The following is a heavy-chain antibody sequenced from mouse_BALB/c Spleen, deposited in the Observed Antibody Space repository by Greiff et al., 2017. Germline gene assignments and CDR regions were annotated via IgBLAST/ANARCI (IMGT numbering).Heavy chain of an antibody. J-gene: IGHJ3*01. CDR2: IDTSDSYT. CDR3: ERYGGGNYAWFAY. D-gene: IGHD2-1*01. CDR1: GYTFTDYW. Sequence: QVQLQQPGAELVLPGASVKMSCKASGYTFTDYWMHWVKQRPGQGLEWIGAIDTSDSYTSYNQKFKGKATLTVDKSSSTAYMQLSSLTSEDSAVYYCERYGGGNYAWFAYWGQGTLVTVAA. V-gene: IGHV1-69*01.